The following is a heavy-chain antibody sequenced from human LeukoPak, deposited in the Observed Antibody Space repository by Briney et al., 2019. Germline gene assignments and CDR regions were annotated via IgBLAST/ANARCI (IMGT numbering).Heavy chain of an antibody. CDR1: GFTFSSYG. Sequence: GGSLRLSCAASGFTFSSYGMSWVRQAPGKGLEWVSGISGSGGSTYYADSVTGRFTISRDNSKNTLYLQMNSLRAEDTAVYYCARAPQYSSSWQPPGYWGQGTLVTVSS. V-gene: IGHV3-23*01. CDR3: ARAPQYSSSWQPPGY. D-gene: IGHD6-13*01. J-gene: IGHJ4*02. CDR2: ISGSGGST.